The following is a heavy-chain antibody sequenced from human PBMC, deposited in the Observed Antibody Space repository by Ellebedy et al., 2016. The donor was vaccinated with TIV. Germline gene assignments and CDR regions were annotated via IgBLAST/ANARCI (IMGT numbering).Heavy chain of an antibody. D-gene: IGHD4-17*01. CDR3: ARQGSDYGDYPPFFDY. Sequence: GESLKISCKGSGYSFTSYWIGWVRQMPGKGLEWMGIIYPGDSDTRYSPSFQGQVTISADKSISTAYLQWSSLKASDTAMYYCARQGSDYGDYPPFFDYWGQGTLVTVSS. J-gene: IGHJ4*02. CDR2: IYPGDSDT. CDR1: GYSFTSYW. V-gene: IGHV5-51*01.